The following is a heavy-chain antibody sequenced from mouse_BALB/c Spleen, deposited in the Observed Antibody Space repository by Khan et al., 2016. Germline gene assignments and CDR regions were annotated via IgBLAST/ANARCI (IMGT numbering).Heavy chain of an antibody. J-gene: IGHJ3*01. D-gene: IGHD2-14*01. Sequence: QVQLQQSGAELMKPGASVKISCKATGYTFSSYWIEWVKQRPGHGLEWIGEILPGSGSTNYNEKFKGKATFTADTSSNTAYMQLSSLTSEDSAVYYCAGGGYRYDERAWFAYWGQGTLVTVSA. V-gene: IGHV1-9*01. CDR1: GYTFSSYW. CDR2: ILPGSGST. CDR3: AGGGYRYDERAWFAY.